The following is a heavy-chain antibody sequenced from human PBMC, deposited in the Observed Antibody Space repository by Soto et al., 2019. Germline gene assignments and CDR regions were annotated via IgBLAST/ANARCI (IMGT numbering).Heavy chain of an antibody. Sequence: QVQLVQSGAEVKKPGASVRVSCKASGYTFTCYGISWVRQAPGQGLEWMGWISAYNGNTNYAQNLQGRVTVTTDTSTSTAYMELRSLRSDDMAVYFCSRDGIAATTTLDYWGQGTLVTVSS. V-gene: IGHV1-18*03. CDR2: ISAYNGNT. CDR1: GYTFTCYG. D-gene: IGHD6-13*01. J-gene: IGHJ4*02. CDR3: SRDGIAATTTLDY.